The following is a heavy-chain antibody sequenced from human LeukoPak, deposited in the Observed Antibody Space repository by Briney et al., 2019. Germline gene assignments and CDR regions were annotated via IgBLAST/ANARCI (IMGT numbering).Heavy chain of an antibody. D-gene: IGHD3-10*01. J-gene: IGHJ4*02. CDR2: ISGSGGST. CDR1: GFSFSSYA. Sequence: GGSLRLSCAASGFSFSSYAMSWVRQAPGKGLEWVSAISGSGGSTYYADSVKGRFTISRDNSKNTLYLQMNSLRAEDAALYYCARGLYGSGSYFDYWGQGTLVTVSS. V-gene: IGHV3-23*01. CDR3: ARGLYGSGSYFDY.